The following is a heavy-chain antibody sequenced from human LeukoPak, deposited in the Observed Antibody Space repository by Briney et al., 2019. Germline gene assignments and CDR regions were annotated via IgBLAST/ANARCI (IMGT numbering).Heavy chain of an antibody. CDR3: ARRRYCGGDCYTLDY. J-gene: IGHJ4*02. V-gene: IGHV4-59*08. D-gene: IGHD2-21*02. CDR2: IYYSGST. CDR1: DGSITNYY. Sequence: SETLSLTCTVPDGSITNYYWSWIRQPPGKGLEWIGYIYYSGSTNYNPSLKSRVTVSIDTSKNQFSLKLSSVTAADTAVYYCARRRYCGGDCYTLDYWGQGTLVTVSS.